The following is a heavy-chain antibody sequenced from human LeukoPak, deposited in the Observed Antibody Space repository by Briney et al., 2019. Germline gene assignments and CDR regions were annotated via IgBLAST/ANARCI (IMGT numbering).Heavy chain of an antibody. CDR1: GFTFSSYS. CDR3: ARDHSSSWYYYYYMDV. V-gene: IGHV3-21*01. CDR2: ISSSSSYI. D-gene: IGHD6-13*01. Sequence: GGSLRLSCAASGFTFSSYSMNWVRQAPGKGLEWVSSISSSSSYIYYADSVKGRFTISRDNAKNSLYLQMNSLRAEDTAVYYCARDHSSSWYYYYYMDVRGKGTTVTVSS. J-gene: IGHJ6*03.